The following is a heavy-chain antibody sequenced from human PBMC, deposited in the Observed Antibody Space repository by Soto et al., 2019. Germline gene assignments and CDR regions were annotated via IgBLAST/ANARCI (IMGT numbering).Heavy chain of an antibody. Sequence: TGGSLRLSCAASGFTFSAYYMSCIRHAPGKWLEWVSYISSSSSYTNYADSVKGRFTISRDNAKNSLYMQMNRLRAEDTAVYYCFLSLRDYGMDWWGGGT. D-gene: IGHD3-9*01. CDR3: FLSLRDYGMDW. CDR2: ISSSSSYT. CDR1: GFTFSAYY. J-gene: IGHJ6*01. V-gene: IGHV3-11*06.